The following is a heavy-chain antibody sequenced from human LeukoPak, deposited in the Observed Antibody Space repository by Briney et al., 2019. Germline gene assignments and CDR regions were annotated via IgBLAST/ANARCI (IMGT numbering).Heavy chain of an antibody. D-gene: IGHD5-18*01. J-gene: IGHJ4*02. CDR3: ATTRYGYIYYFDY. CDR1: GFTFSSYA. CDR2: ISYDGSNK. V-gene: IGHV3-30-3*01. Sequence: PGGSLRLSCAASGFTFSSYAMHWVRQAPGKGLEWVAVISYDGSNKYYADSVKGRFTISRDNSRNTLYLQMNSLRAEDTAVYYCATTRYGYIYYFDYWAQGTLVTVSS.